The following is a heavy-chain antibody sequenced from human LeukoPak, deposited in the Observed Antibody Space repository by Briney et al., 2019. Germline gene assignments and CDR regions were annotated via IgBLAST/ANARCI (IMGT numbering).Heavy chain of an antibody. D-gene: IGHD2-2*02. V-gene: IGHV3-21*01. Sequence: KPGGSLRLSCAASGFTFSSYSMNWVRQAPGKGLEWVASISSSSSYIYDADSVKGRFTISRDNAKNSLYLQMNSLRAEDTAVYYCARSGWRYCSSTSCYSWFDPWGQGTLVTVSS. CDR1: GFTFSSYS. CDR2: ISSSSSYI. J-gene: IGHJ5*02. CDR3: ARSGWRYCSSTSCYSWFDP.